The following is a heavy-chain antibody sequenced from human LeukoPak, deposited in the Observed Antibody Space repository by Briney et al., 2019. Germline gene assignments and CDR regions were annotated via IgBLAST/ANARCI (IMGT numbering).Heavy chain of an antibody. D-gene: IGHD3-9*01. CDR1: GGSISSGGYY. CDR2: IYYSGST. V-gene: IGHV4-31*03. Sequence: SETLSLTCTVSGGSISSGGYYWSWIRQHPGKGLEWIGYIYYSGSTYYNPSLKSRVTISVDTSKNQFSLKLSSVTAADTAVYYCARGPSWFYYYYYGMDVWGQGTTVTVSS. CDR3: ARGPSWFYYYYYGMDV. J-gene: IGHJ6*02.